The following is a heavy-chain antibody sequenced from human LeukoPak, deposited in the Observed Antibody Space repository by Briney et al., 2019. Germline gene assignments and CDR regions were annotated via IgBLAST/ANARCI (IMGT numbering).Heavy chain of an antibody. CDR1: GGTFSSYA. D-gene: IGHD2-15*01. CDR2: IIPILGIA. Sequence: SVKVSCKASGGTFSSYAISWVRQAPGQGLEWMGRIIPILGIANYAQKFQGRVTITADKSTSTAYMELSSLRSEDTAVYYCARDTPWCSGGSCYGGMYYFDYWGQGTLVTVSS. V-gene: IGHV1-69*04. J-gene: IGHJ4*02. CDR3: ARDTPWCSGGSCYGGMYYFDY.